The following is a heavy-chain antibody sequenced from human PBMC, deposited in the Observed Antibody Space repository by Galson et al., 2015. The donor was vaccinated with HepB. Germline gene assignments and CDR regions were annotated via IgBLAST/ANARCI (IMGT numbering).Heavy chain of an antibody. CDR3: ARLAIVVVPAGGWFDP. CDR2: ISSSSSYT. J-gene: IGHJ5*02. CDR1: GFTFSDYY. D-gene: IGHD2-2*01. V-gene: IGHV3-11*06. Sequence: SLRLSCAASGFTFSDYYMSWIRQAPGKGLEWVSYISSSSSYTNYADSVKGRFTISRDNAKNSLYLQMNSLRAEDTAVYYCARLAIVVVPAGGWFDPWGQGTLVTVSS.